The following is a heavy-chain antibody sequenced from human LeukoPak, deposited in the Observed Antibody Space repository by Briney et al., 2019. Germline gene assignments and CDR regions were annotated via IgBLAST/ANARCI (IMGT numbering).Heavy chain of an antibody. CDR2: IYYSGST. CDR3: ARCTSSGWYYTGYAFDI. V-gene: IGHV4-59*04. CDR1: GGSISSYY. Sequence: PSETLSLTCTVSGGSISSYYWSWIRQPPGKGLEWIGYIYYSGSTYYNPSLKSRVTISVDTSKNQFSLKLSSVTAADTAVYYCARCTSSGWYYTGYAFDIWGQGTMVTVSS. J-gene: IGHJ3*02. D-gene: IGHD6-19*01.